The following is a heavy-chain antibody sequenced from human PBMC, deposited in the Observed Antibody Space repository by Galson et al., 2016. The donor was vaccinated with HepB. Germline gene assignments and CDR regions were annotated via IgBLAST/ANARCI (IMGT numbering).Heavy chain of an antibody. Sequence: QSGADVKKPGESLKISCKGSGYRFTRYWIGWVRQMPGKGLEWMGIIYPGDSDSRYSPSFQGQVTTSVDKSISTAYLKWSSLKASATAMYYCAIMYYYDSGGDCDYWGQGTLVTVSS. CDR2: IYPGDSDS. CDR3: AIMYYYDSGGDCDY. J-gene: IGHJ4*02. CDR1: GYRFTRYW. V-gene: IGHV5-51*01. D-gene: IGHD3-22*01.